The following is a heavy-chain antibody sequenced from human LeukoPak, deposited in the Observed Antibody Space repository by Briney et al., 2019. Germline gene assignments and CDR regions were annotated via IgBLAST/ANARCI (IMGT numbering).Heavy chain of an antibody. CDR1: GYTFTGYY. CDR2: INPNSGGT. Sequence: ASVKVSCKASGYTFTGYYMHWVRQAPGQGLEWMGWINPNSGGTNYAQKFQGRVTMTRDTSISTAYMELSRLRSDDTAVYYCARDAGGQYYYDSRPPPGYWGQGTLVTVSS. V-gene: IGHV1-2*02. CDR3: ARDAGGQYYYDSRPPPGY. J-gene: IGHJ4*02. D-gene: IGHD3-22*01.